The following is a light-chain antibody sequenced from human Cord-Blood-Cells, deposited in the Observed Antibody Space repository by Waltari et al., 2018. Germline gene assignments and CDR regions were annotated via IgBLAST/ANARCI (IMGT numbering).Light chain of an antibody. V-gene: IGKV1-5*01. CDR1: QSISSW. CDR3: QQYNSYWT. Sequence: DIQMTQSPSTLSASVGDRVTITCRASQSISSWLSWYQQKPGKAPKLLIYDASSLESGVPSSFSGSGSGTEFTLTIRSLQPDDFATYYGQQYNSYWTFGQGTKVEIK. J-gene: IGKJ1*01. CDR2: DAS.